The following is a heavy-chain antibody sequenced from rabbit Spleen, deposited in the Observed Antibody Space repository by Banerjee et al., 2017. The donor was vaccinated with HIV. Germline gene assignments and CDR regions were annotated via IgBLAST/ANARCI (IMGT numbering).Heavy chain of an antibody. CDR1: GFDFTSGYY. D-gene: IGHD4-2*01. J-gene: IGHJ4*01. Sequence: QQQLEESGGGLVKPGGTLTLTCKASGFDFTSGYYMCWVRQAPGKGLEWIGCIATGSLNTYYASWVNGRFTFSKASSTTVTLQMTSLTAADTATYFCASSNVWTAGVAADYYFNLWGQGTLVTVS. CDR3: ASSNVWTAGVAADYYFNL. CDR2: IATGSLNT. V-gene: IGHV1S45*01.